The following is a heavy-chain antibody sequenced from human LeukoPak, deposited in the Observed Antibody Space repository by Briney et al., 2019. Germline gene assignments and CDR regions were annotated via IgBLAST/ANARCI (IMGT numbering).Heavy chain of an antibody. CDR3: TRLDRDYCSGGSCYFDP. Sequence: GGSLRLSCAASGFTFSGSAVHWVRQASGKGLEWVGRIKSKAYNYATAYGASVKGRFTISRDDSKNTAYLQMNSLKTEDTAVYYCTRLDRDYCSGGSCYFDPWGQGTLVTVSS. D-gene: IGHD2-15*01. CDR1: GFTFSGSA. V-gene: IGHV3-73*01. J-gene: IGHJ5*02. CDR2: IKSKAYNYAT.